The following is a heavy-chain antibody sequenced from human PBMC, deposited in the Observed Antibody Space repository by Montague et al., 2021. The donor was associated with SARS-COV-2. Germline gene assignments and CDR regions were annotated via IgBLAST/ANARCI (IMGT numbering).Heavy chain of an antibody. CDR1: GGSFSSFY. CDR2: ISDSGST. Sequence: SETLSLTCAVYGGSFSSFYWSWFRQPPGKGLEWIGYISDSGSTNYNPSLTSRVTMSVDTSKNLFSLKVNSVTAADTAVYYCARHYSATLPAVYWGQGTLVTVSS. J-gene: IGHJ4*02. V-gene: IGHV4-59*08. D-gene: IGHD2-15*01. CDR3: ARHYSATLPAVY.